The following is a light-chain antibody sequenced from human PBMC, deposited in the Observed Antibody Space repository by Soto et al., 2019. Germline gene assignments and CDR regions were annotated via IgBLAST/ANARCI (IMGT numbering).Light chain of an antibody. CDR2: LGS. CDR1: QSLLHSNGYNY. CDR3: MQTLQTPVT. J-gene: IGKJ4*01. Sequence: DIVMTQSPLSLPVTPGEPASISCRSSQSLLHSNGYNYLDWYLQKPGQPPPLLISLGSNRASGVPDRFSGSGSGPDFTLKIITVEAEDVGVYYCMQTLQTPVTFGGGTKVEIK. V-gene: IGKV2-28*01.